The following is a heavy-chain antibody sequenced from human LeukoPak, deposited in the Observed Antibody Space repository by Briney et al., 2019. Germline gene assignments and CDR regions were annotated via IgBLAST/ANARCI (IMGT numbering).Heavy chain of an antibody. CDR1: GFTCGDYA. D-gene: IGHD2-2*01. CDR2: SRSGAYGGST. Sequence: GSLILSGAASGFTCGDYAMSWGREAPGGGQEWVGFSRSGAYGGSTEYAAGVKGRFTISRDDSKSIAYLQMNSLKTEDTAVYYCTRDQLLTGGYYYYYMDVWGKGTTVTVSS. CDR3: TRDQLLTGGYYYYYMDV. V-gene: IGHV3-49*04. J-gene: IGHJ6*03.